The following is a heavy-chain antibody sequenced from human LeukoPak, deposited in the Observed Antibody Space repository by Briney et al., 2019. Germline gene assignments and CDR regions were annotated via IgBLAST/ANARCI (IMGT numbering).Heavy chain of an antibody. V-gene: IGHV1-2*02. CDR1: GYTFTGYY. J-gene: IGHJ5*02. Sequence: ASVKVSCKASGYTFTGYYMHWVRQAPGQGLEWMGWINPNSGGTNYAQEFQGRVTMTRDTSISTAYMELSRLRSDDTAVYYCAAEYSGYVNWFDPWGQGTLVTVSS. CDR3: AAEYSGYVNWFDP. D-gene: IGHD5-12*01. CDR2: INPNSGGT.